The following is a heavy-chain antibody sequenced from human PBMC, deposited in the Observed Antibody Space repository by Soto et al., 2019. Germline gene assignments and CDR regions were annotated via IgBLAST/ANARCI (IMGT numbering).Heavy chain of an antibody. CDR2: INPSGGST. D-gene: IGHD3-3*01. CDR1: GYTFTSYY. Sequence: ASVKVSCKASGYTFTSYYMHWVRQAPGQGLEWMGIINPSGGSTSYAQKFQGRVTMTRDTSTSTVYMELSSLRSEDTAVYYCARDTQFLEWLLYRPIQGAYYFDYWGQGTLVTVSS. V-gene: IGHV1-46*01. J-gene: IGHJ4*02. CDR3: ARDTQFLEWLLYRPIQGAYYFDY.